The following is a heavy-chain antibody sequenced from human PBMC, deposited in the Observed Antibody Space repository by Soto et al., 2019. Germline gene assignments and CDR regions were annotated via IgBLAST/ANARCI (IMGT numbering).Heavy chain of an antibody. D-gene: IGHD3-3*01. CDR2: ISSSGSTI. Sequence: GSLRLSCAASGFTFSDYYMSWIRQAPGKGLEWVSYISSSGSTIFYADSVKGRFTISRDTAKNSLYLQMNSLRAEDTAVYYCARVERGITIFGVVIPPFDYWGQGTLVTVSS. CDR1: GFTFSDYY. V-gene: IGHV3-11*01. CDR3: ARVERGITIFGVVIPPFDY. J-gene: IGHJ4*02.